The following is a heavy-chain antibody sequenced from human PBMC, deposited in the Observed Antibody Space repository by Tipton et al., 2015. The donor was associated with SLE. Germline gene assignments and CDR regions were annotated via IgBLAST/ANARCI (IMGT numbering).Heavy chain of an antibody. J-gene: IGHJ3*02. CDR3: ATGRGRDDGGIDAIDI. CDR1: GFSFSSYA. D-gene: IGHD3-16*01. CDR2: MSYDGSNT. V-gene: IGHV3-30-3*01. Sequence: SLRLSCVASGFSFSSYAMHWVRQAPGKGLEWVAVMSYDGSNTYSADSVKGRITISRDKSKNTVYLQINSLRTEDTAVYYCATGRGRDDGGIDAIDIWGQGTVVTVSS.